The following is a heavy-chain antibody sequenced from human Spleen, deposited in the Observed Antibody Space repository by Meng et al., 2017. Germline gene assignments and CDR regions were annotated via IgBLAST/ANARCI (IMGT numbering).Heavy chain of an antibody. CDR2: ISSYNGNT. J-gene: IGHJ4*02. V-gene: IGHV1-18*01. D-gene: IGHD2-21*02. CDR3: ARDRLTIVVVTDGLGY. CDR1: GYNFFSYG. Sequence: ASVKVSCKGSGYNFFSYGISWVRQAPGQGLEWMGWISSYNGNTNYAQKLQGRVTMTTDTSTSTAYMELRSLRSDDTAVYYCARDRLTIVVVTDGLGYWGQGTLVTVSS.